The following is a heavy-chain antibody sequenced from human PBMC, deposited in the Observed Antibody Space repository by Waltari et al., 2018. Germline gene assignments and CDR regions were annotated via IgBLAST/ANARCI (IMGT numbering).Heavy chain of an antibody. V-gene: IGHV1-69*08. D-gene: IGHD6-13*01. CDR3: ARDITSSWYP. CDR2: ISPILGIA. CDR1: GGTFSSYT. Sequence: QVQLVQSGAEVKKPGSSVKVSCKASGGTFSSYTISWVRQAPGQGLEWMGRISPILGIANYAQKFQGRVTITADKSTSTAYMELSSLRSEDTAVYYCARDITSSWYPWGQGTLVTVSS. J-gene: IGHJ5*02.